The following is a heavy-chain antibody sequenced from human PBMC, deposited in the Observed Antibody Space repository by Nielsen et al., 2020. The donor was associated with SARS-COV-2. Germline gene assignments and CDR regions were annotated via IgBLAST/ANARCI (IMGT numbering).Heavy chain of an antibody. V-gene: IGHV3-11*04. Sequence: GESLKISCAASGFTFSDYYMSWIRQAPGKGLEWVSYISSSGSTIYYADSVKGRFTISRDNAKNSLYLQMNSLRAEDTAVYYCARDGGVYCGGDCSWYYGMDVWGQGTTVTVSS. J-gene: IGHJ6*02. CDR3: ARDGGVYCGGDCSWYYGMDV. CDR2: ISSSGSTI. CDR1: GFTFSDYY. D-gene: IGHD2-21*02.